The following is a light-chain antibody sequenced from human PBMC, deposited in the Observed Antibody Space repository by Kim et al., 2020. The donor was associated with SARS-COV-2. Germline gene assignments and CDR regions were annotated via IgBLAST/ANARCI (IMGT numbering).Light chain of an antibody. V-gene: IGKV3-20*01. Sequence: SPGESATLSCRASQSVSSSYLAWYQQKPGQAPRLLIHGASSRATGIPDRFSGSGSGTDFTLTISRLEPEDFAVYYCQQYGSSPLTFGGGTKVDIK. CDR1: QSVSSSY. J-gene: IGKJ4*01. CDR2: GAS. CDR3: QQYGSSPLT.